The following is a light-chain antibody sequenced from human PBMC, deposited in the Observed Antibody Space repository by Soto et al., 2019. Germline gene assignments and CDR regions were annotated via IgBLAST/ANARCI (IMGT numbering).Light chain of an antibody. V-gene: IGLV2-14*01. CDR2: EVS. CDR3: SSYTNRAHWV. J-gene: IGLJ3*02. Sequence: QSALTQPASVSGSPGQSITISCTGTSSDVVGFIYVSWYQHQPGKAPKLMIYEVSNRPSGVSNRFSGSKSGNTASLTISGLQAEDEADYYCSSYTNRAHWVFGGGTKLTVL. CDR1: SSDVVGFIY.